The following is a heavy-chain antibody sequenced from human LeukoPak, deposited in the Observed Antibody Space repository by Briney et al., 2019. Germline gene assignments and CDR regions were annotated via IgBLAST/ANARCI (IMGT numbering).Heavy chain of an antibody. Sequence: GGSLRLSCVASEFTFSNYEMNWVRQAPGKGLEWVSYISSSGTTIYYADSVKGRVTISRDNAKNSLYLQMNSLRADDTAVYYCARDRGFGKSLYCYYGMDVWGQGTTVTVSS. CDR1: EFTFSNYE. CDR3: ARDRGFGKSLYCYYGMDV. V-gene: IGHV3-48*03. J-gene: IGHJ6*02. D-gene: IGHD3-10*01. CDR2: ISSSGTTI.